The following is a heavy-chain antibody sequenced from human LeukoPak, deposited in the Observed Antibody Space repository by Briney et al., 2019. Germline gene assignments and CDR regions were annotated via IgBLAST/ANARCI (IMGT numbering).Heavy chain of an antibody. V-gene: IGHV3-30*02. D-gene: IGHD4-17*01. J-gene: IGHJ6*03. CDR1: GFSFSDYG. CDR2: IRYDGSNK. Sequence: GGSLRLSCAASGFSFSDYGMHWVRQAPGKGLEWVAFIRYDGSNKYYADSVKGRFTISRDNSKNTLYLQMNSLRAEDTAVYYCAKAYGDYPYYYYYYMDVWGKGTTVTISS. CDR3: AKAYGDYPYYYYYYMDV.